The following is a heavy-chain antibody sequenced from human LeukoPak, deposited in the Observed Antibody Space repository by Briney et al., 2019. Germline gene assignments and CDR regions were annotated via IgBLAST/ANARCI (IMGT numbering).Heavy chain of an antibody. CDR3: ARDLGGFLEWLPTLSDYYYYGMDV. Sequence: GGSLRLSCAASGFTFSGYSMNWVRQAPGKGLEWVSSISSSSSYIYYADAVKGRFTISRDNAKNSLYLQMNSLRAEDTAVYYCARDLGGFLEWLPTLSDYYYYGMDVWGQGTTVSVS. CDR2: ISSSSSYI. J-gene: IGHJ6*02. D-gene: IGHD3-3*01. CDR1: GFTFSGYS. V-gene: IGHV3-21*01.